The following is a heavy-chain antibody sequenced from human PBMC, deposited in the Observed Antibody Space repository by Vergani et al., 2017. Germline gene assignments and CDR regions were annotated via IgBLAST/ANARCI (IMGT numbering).Heavy chain of an antibody. Sequence: QVQLVQSGAEVKKPGASVKVSCKASGYTFTSYYMHWVRQAPGQGLEWMGIINPSGGSTSYAQKFQGRVTMTRDTSTSTVYMELSSLRSEDTAVYYCARQKYDFWSGYPLWGFDYWGQGTLVTVSS. V-gene: IGHV1-46*01. J-gene: IGHJ4*02. CDR3: ARQKYDFWSGYPLWGFDY. CDR1: GYTFTSYY. D-gene: IGHD3-3*01. CDR2: INPSGGST.